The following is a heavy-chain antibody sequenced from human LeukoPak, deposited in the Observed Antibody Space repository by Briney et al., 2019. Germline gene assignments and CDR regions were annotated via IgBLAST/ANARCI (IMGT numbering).Heavy chain of an antibody. D-gene: IGHD3-3*01. CDR2: ISAYNGNT. J-gene: IGHJ4*02. CDR1: GYTFTSYG. Sequence: GASVKVSCKASGYTFTSYGISWVRQAPGQGLEWMGWISAYNGNTNYAQKLQGRVTMTTDTSTSTAYMELRSLRSEDTAVYYCATDLTILRFLEWLSLPRYWGQGTLVTVSS. CDR3: ATDLTILRFLEWLSLPRY. V-gene: IGHV1-18*01.